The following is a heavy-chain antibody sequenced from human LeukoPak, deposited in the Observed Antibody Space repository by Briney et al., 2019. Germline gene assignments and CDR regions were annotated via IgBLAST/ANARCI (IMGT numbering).Heavy chain of an antibody. J-gene: IGHJ5*02. Sequence: ASVKVSCKASGYTFTGYYMHWVRQAPGQGLEWMGWINPNSGGTNYAQKFQGRVTMTRDTSISTAYMELSRLRSDDTAVYYCAREWGYGSGGNWFDPWGQGTLVTVSS. CDR1: GYTFTGYY. CDR3: AREWGYGSGGNWFDP. CDR2: INPNSGGT. D-gene: IGHD3-10*01. V-gene: IGHV1-2*02.